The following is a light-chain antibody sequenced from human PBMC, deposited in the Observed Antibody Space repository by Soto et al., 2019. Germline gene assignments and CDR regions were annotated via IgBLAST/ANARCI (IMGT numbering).Light chain of an antibody. CDR3: CSYAGTFYV. CDR2: DVT. J-gene: IGLJ1*01. V-gene: IGLV2-8*01. CDR1: SSDVGAYNC. Sequence: QSALTQPPSASGSPGQSVTISCTGTSSDVGAYNCVSWYQHHPGKAPKLMIYDVTKRPSGVPDRFSGSKSGNTASLTISGLQAEDEADYYCCSYAGTFYVFGTGTKLTVL.